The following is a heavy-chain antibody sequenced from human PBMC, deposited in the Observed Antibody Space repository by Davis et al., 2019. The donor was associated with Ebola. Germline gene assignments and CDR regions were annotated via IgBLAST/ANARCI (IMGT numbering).Heavy chain of an antibody. Sequence: ASVKVSCKASGYTFTSYGISWVRQAPGQGLEWMGIINPSGGSTSYAQKFQGRVTMTRDTSTSTVYMELSSLRSEDTAVYYCAREYRDSYTPNYYGMDVWGQGTTVTVSS. CDR1: GYTFTSYG. CDR3: AREYRDSYTPNYYGMDV. CDR2: INPSGGST. J-gene: IGHJ6*02. D-gene: IGHD2-21*02. V-gene: IGHV1-46*01.